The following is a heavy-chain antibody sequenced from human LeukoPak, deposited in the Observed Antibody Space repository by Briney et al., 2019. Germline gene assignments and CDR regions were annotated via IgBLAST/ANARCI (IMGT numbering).Heavy chain of an antibody. J-gene: IGHJ4*02. V-gene: IGHV4-39*07. D-gene: IGHD4-17*01. Sequence: SETLSLTCTVSGGPTRNGLKYWGWIRQPPGKGLEWIGSVYQSGNAYYNPSLKSRVSISIDTSKNQFSLKLSSVTAADTAFYYCTRSDLYGDYPPGKYWGQGTLVTVFS. CDR3: TRSDLYGDYPPGKY. CDR2: VYQSGNA. CDR1: GGPTRNGLKY.